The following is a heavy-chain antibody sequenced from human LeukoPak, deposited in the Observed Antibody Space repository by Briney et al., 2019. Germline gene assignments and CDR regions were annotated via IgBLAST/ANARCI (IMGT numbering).Heavy chain of an antibody. V-gene: IGHV1-2*02. CDR3: ARDRGRSGGSCYDY. Sequence: ASVKVSCKASGYTFTGYYMHWVRQAPGQGLEWMGWINPNSGGTNYAQKFQGRVTTTRDTSISTAYMELSRLRSDDTAVYYCARDRGRSGGSCYDYWGQGTLVTVSS. D-gene: IGHD2-15*01. J-gene: IGHJ4*02. CDR1: GYTFTGYY. CDR2: INPNSGGT.